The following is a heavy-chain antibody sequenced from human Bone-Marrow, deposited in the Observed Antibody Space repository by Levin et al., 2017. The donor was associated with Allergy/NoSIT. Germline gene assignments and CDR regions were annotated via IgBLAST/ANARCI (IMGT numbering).Heavy chain of an antibody. CDR3: ARSQRDVDGVVVTGLVGGFDY. Sequence: SCNVSGDSIRKNNYYWGWIRQPPGKGLEWIGSIYYSGSTYYNPSLKSRVTISIDTSKNQFSLKLSTVTASDTAIYYCARSQRDVDGVVVTGLVGGFDYWGQGTLVAVSS. CDR2: IYYSGST. V-gene: IGHV4-39*07. CDR1: GDSIRKNNYY. J-gene: IGHJ4*02. D-gene: IGHD2-21*02.